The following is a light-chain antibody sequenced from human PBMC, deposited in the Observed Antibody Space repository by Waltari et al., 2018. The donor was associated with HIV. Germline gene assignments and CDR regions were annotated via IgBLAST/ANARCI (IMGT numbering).Light chain of an antibody. CDR1: SSDVGSYNL. J-gene: IGLJ2*01. Sequence: QSALTQPASVSGSLGPSITISCTGTSSDVGSYNLVSWYQQHPGKAPKLILYEDTKRPSGISDRFSGSKSGNTASLTISGLQAEDEADYYCCSYAGNYVVFGGGTSLTVL. CDR3: CSYAGNYVV. V-gene: IGLV2-23*01. CDR2: EDT.